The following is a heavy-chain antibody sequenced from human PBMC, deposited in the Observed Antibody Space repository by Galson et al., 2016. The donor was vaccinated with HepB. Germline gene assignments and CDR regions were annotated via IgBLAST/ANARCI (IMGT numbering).Heavy chain of an antibody. D-gene: IGHD2-2*02. Sequence: TLSLTCTVSSGSFSSGAYYWSWVRQSPGKGLEWIGYIENAGSTNYNPSLKSRVTISIDRSKNQFFLELTTVTAAGTAVYYCARDEGFYNGMDVWGQGTTVTGSS. V-gene: IGHV4-61*08. CDR1: SGSFSSGAYY. CDR3: ARDEGFYNGMDV. J-gene: IGHJ6*02. CDR2: IENAGST.